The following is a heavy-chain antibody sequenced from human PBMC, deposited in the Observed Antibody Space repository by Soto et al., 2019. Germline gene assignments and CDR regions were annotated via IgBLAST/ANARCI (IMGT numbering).Heavy chain of an antibody. CDR2: TNTGGTT. V-gene: IGHV3-53*02. Sequence: EVQVLATGGGLIQPGGSLRLSCAASGFTVNSNYMSWVRQAPGEGLQWVSITNTGGTTYYADSVKCRFTVPRDNSKNTLYLQMNRLRDEDTAVYYLAKGDGFILAVWGQGTMVSVSS. CDR3: AKGDGFILAV. J-gene: IGHJ6*01. CDR1: GFTVNSNY. D-gene: IGHD1-26*01.